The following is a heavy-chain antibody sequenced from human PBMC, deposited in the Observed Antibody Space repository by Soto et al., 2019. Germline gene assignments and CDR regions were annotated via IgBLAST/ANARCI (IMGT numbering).Heavy chain of an antibody. Sequence: PGGSLRLSCAASGFTFSSYGMHWVRQAPGKGLEWVAVIWYDGSNKYYADSVKGRFTISRDNSKNTLYLQMNSLRAEDTAVYYCARDGYSGYDYKGYYYGMDVWGQGTTVTVSS. J-gene: IGHJ6*02. CDR3: ARDGYSGYDYKGYYYGMDV. V-gene: IGHV3-33*01. CDR1: GFTFSSYG. D-gene: IGHD5-12*01. CDR2: IWYDGSNK.